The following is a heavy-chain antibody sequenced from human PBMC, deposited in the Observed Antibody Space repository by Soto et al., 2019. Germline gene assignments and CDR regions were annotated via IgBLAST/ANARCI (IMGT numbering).Heavy chain of an antibody. V-gene: IGHV3-23*01. J-gene: IGHJ4*02. CDR2: VSGSGGNR. D-gene: IGHD2-21*02. CDR1: GFTFSGYA. CDR3: ANGPQSTAWHYFAH. Sequence: DVQLLESGGALVQPGGSLRLSCAASGFTFSGYAMSWVRQAPGKGLEWVSTVSGSGGNRNYADSVKGRFTISRDTSENTLYLQMIRLRDDDMARYYRANGPQSTAWHYFAHWGQGTLVPVSS.